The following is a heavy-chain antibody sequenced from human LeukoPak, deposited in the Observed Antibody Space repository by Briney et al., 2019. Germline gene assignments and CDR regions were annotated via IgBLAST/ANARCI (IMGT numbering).Heavy chain of an antibody. D-gene: IGHD3-10*01. CDR2: ISGSGGST. J-gene: IGHJ4*02. Sequence: GGYLRLSCAASGFTFSSYAMSWLRQAPGRGLEWVSAISGSGGSTYYADSVKGRFTISRDNSKNTLYLQMNSLRAEDTAVYYSASQVIWFGEPKLSVDDWGQGTLVTVSS. CDR1: GFTFSSYA. V-gene: IGHV3-23*01. CDR3: ASQVIWFGEPKLSVDD.